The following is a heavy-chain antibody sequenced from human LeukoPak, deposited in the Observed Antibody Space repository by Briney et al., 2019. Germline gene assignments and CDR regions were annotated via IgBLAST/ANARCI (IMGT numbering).Heavy chain of an antibody. CDR3: AREAVAGTLFDY. J-gene: IGHJ4*02. Sequence: SETLSLTCTVSGGSLSSYYWSWIRQPAGKGLEWIGRIYTSGSTNYNPSLKSRVTMSVDTSKNQFSLKLSSVTAADTAVYYCAREAVAGTLFDYWGQGTLVTVSS. V-gene: IGHV4-4*07. CDR1: GGSLSSYY. D-gene: IGHD6-19*01. CDR2: IYTSGST.